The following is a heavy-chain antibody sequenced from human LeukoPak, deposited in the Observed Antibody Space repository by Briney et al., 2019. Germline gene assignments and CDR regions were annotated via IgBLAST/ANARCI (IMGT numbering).Heavy chain of an antibody. Sequence: GGSLRLSCAASGFTFGTYGMAWVRQVPGNRLEWVSSIGATGGLISCADSVKGRFTVSSSEKTFYLQMNSLRAEDTAVYFCAAKILGSAPFDFWGQGTLVTVSA. D-gene: IGHD3-10*01. CDR3: AAKILGSAPFDF. CDR2: IGATGGLI. V-gene: IGHV3-23*01. J-gene: IGHJ4*02. CDR1: GFTFGTYG.